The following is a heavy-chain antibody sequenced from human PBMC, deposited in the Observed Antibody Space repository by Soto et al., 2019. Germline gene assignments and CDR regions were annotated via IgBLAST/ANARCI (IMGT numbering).Heavy chain of an antibody. CDR2: ISYDGSNK. CDR3: ARSSSRDLGVTTFDY. Sequence: PGGSLRLSCAASGFTFSSYAMHWVRQAPGKGLEWVAVISYDGSNKYYADSVKGRFTISRDNSKNTLYLQMNSLRAEDTAVYYCARSSSRDLGVTTFDYWGQGTLVTVSS. V-gene: IGHV3-30-3*01. CDR1: GFTFSSYA. D-gene: IGHD1-1*01. J-gene: IGHJ4*02.